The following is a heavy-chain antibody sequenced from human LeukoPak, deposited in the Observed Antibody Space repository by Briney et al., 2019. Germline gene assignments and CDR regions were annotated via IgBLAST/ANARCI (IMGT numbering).Heavy chain of an antibody. CDR2: IKQDESEK. Sequence: PGGSLRLSCAASGFTFSSYWMTWARQAPGKGLEWVANIKQDESEKYYGDSVRGQFTISRDNAQNSLYLQMNSLRAEDTAVYYCARDYGYFSVDYWGQGTLVTVSS. CDR1: GFTFSSYW. CDR3: ARDYGYFSVDY. D-gene: IGHD3-22*01. V-gene: IGHV3-7*01. J-gene: IGHJ4*02.